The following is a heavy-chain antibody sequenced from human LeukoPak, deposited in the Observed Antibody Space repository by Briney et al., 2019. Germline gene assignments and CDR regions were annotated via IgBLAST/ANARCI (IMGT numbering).Heavy chain of an antibody. Sequence: PGGSLRLSCAASGFTFSSYSMNWVRQAPGKGLEWVSYISSSSTIYYADSVKGRFTISRDNAKNSLYLQMNSLRAEDTAVYYCARDPRYCSSTSCQPDYWGQGTLVTASS. V-gene: IGHV3-48*01. CDR2: ISSSSTI. D-gene: IGHD2-2*01. J-gene: IGHJ4*02. CDR1: GFTFSSYS. CDR3: ARDPRYCSSTSCQPDY.